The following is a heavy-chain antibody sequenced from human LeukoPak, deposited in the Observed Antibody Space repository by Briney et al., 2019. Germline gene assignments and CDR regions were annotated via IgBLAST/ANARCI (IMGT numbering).Heavy chain of an antibody. CDR1: GGSISSGSYY. CDR2: IYTSGST. CDR3: ARYPTYDSSGRHY. Sequence: SETLSLTCTVSGGSISSGSYYWSWIRQPAGKGLGWIGRIYTSGSTNYNPSLKSRVTISVDTSKNQFSLKLSSVTAADTAVYYCARYPTYDSSGRHYWGQGTLVTVSS. D-gene: IGHD3-22*01. V-gene: IGHV4-61*02. J-gene: IGHJ4*02.